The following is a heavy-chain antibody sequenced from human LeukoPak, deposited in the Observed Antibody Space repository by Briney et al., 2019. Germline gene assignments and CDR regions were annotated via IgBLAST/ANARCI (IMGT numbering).Heavy chain of an antibody. V-gene: IGHV4-4*07. CDR2: IYTSGST. CDR3: ARDPTRYSSGWYDAFDI. Sequence: SEALSLTCTVSGGSISSYYWSWARQPAGKGLEWIGRIYTSGSTNYNPSLKSRVTMSVDTSKNQFSLKLSSVTAADTAVYYCARDPTRYSSGWYDAFDIWGQGTMVTVSS. CDR1: GGSISSYY. D-gene: IGHD6-19*01. J-gene: IGHJ3*02.